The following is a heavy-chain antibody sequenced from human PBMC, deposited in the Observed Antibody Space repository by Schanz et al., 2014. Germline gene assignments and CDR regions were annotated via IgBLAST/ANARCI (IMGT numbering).Heavy chain of an antibody. Sequence: QGQLVQSGPEVKEPGASVKVSCEASRYTFNTYGLNWVRQAPGQGLEWMGWISAYTNNTNYAQKVQGRVTMTTDTSTGTAYMELRSLRSDDTAVYYCARDRRRYCSTASCLHDNWFDRWGQGTRVIVSS. D-gene: IGHD2-2*01. J-gene: IGHJ5*02. V-gene: IGHV1-18*01. CDR3: ARDRRRYCSTASCLHDNWFDR. CDR2: ISAYTNNT. CDR1: RYTFNTYG.